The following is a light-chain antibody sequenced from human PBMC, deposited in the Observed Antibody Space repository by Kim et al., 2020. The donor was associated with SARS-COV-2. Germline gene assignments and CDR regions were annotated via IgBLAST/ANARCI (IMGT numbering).Light chain of an antibody. CDR1: QSCSRW. J-gene: IGKJ2*01. CDR3: QQYNSYPYT. Sequence: SAFVGDRVTITCRASQSCSRWLAWYQHKPGKAPKLLIYEASNLQTGVPSRFSGSGSGTEFTLTIRSLQPDDFATYYCQQYNSYPYTFGQGTKLEI. V-gene: IGKV1-5*03. CDR2: EAS.